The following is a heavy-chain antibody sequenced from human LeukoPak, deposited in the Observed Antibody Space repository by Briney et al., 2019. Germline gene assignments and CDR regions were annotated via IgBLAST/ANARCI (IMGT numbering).Heavy chain of an antibody. V-gene: IGHV3-48*03. J-gene: IGHJ4*02. D-gene: IGHD5-12*01. Sequence: GGSLRLSYAASGFTFSYYEMNWVRQAPGKGLEWVSYISSSGSTIYYADSVKGRFTISRDNAKNSLYLQMNSLRAEDTAVYYCARDQSGIVATITFDYWGQGILVTVSS. CDR2: ISSSGSTI. CDR3: ARDQSGIVATITFDY. CDR1: GFTFSYYE.